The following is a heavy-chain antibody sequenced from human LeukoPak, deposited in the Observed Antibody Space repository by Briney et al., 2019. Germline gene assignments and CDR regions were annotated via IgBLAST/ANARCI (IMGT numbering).Heavy chain of an antibody. CDR1: GYTFTSYT. V-gene: IGHV1-3*02. J-gene: IGHJ4*02. Sequence: APMKTTCNTTGYTFTSYTIHSVRHAPRQRLEWMGWSNAGNGNTKYSQEFQGRVTITRDTSASTAYMELSSLRSEDMAVYYCARGDYYDSSVLDYWGQGTLVTVSS. CDR2: SNAGNGNT. D-gene: IGHD3-22*01. CDR3: ARGDYYDSSVLDY.